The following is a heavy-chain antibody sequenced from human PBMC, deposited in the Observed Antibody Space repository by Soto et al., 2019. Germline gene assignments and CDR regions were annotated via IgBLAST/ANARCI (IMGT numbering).Heavy chain of an antibody. CDR3: ASVSGVGYYYYGLDV. D-gene: IGHD1-26*01. J-gene: IGHJ6*02. V-gene: IGHV4-30-4*01. CDR1: GGSIISGDYY. CDR2: NYYSGST. Sequence: SETLSLTCTVSGGSIISGDYYWSWIRQPPGKGLEWIGYNYYSGSTYYNPSLKSRVTISVDTSKNQFSLKPSSETAADTAVYSWASVSGVGYYYYGLDVWGQETTVTVSS.